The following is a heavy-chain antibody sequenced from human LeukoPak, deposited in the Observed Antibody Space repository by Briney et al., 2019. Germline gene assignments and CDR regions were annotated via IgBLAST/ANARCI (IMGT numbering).Heavy chain of an antibody. CDR1: GFTFSSYT. CDR2: ISSSSTYI. Sequence: GGSLRLSCAASGFTFSSYTMNWVRQAPGKGLEWVSSISSSSTYIYYADSVKGRFTVSRDNAKNSLYLQMNSLGAEDAAVYYCARDSQLNWGQGTLVTVSS. D-gene: IGHD2-2*01. V-gene: IGHV3-21*01. J-gene: IGHJ4*02. CDR3: ARDSQLN.